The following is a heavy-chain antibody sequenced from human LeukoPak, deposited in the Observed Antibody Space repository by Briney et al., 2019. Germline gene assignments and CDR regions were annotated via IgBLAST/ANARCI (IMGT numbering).Heavy chain of an antibody. CDR3: AKNPGYVSDYCMDV. J-gene: IGHJ6*03. V-gene: IGHV3-53*01. CDR1: GFTVSSNY. D-gene: IGHD5-12*01. CDR2: IYSGGNT. Sequence: GGCLRLSCAASGFTVSSNYMGWGRQARGKGLGWVSVIYSGGNTYYADSVKGRFTISRDNSKNTLYLQMSSLRAEDTAVYYCAKNPGYVSDYCMDVWGKGTTVTVSS.